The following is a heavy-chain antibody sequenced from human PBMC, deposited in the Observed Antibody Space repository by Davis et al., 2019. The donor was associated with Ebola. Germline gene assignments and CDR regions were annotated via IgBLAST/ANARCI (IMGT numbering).Heavy chain of an antibody. D-gene: IGHD4-17*01. V-gene: IGHV3-74*01. J-gene: IGHJ4*02. Sequence: GESLKISCAASGFTFSSYWMHWVRQAPGKGLVWVSRINSDGSSTSYADSVKGRFTISRDNAKNTLYLQMNSLRVEDTAVYYCAREEASAVTQDYWGQGTLVTVSS. CDR2: INSDGSST. CDR3: AREEASAVTQDY. CDR1: GFTFSSYW.